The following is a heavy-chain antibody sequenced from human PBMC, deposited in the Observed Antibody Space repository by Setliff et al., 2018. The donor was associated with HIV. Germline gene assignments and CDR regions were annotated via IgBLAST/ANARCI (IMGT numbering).Heavy chain of an antibody. V-gene: IGHV3-49*04. J-gene: IGHJ4*02. CDR3: TRDHNWGLDY. Sequence: PGGSLRLSCAASGFTFNSYAMSWVRQAPGKGLEWVGFIRSKAYGGTTEYAASVKGRFTISRDDSKSIAYLQMNSLKTEDTAVYYCTRDHNWGLDYWGQGTLVTVSS. CDR1: GFTFNSYA. CDR2: IRSKAYGGTT. D-gene: IGHD7-27*01.